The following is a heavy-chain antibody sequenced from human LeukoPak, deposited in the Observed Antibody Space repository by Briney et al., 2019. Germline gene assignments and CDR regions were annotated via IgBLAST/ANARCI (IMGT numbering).Heavy chain of an antibody. CDR2: INPKSGAT. V-gene: IGHV1-2*02. J-gene: IGHJ4*02. CDR3: AGTSDFDY. Sequence: ASVKVSXKASGYTFTGYYMHWVRQAPGQGLEWMGWINPKSGATNYTQKFQGRVTMTRDTSISTAYMELGRLTSDDTAVYYCAGTSDFDYWGQGTLVTVSS. CDR1: GYTFTGYY.